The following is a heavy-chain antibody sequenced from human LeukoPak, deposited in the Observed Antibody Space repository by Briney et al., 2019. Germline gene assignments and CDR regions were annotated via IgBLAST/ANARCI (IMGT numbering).Heavy chain of an antibody. CDR1: GFTFSSYG. Sequence: PGGSLRLSCAASGFTFSSYGMHWVRQAPGKGLEWVAFIRYDGSNKYYADSVKGRFTISRDNSKNTLYLQMNSLRAEDTAVYYCAKGRSSSWYPWGAFDIWGQGTMVTVSS. J-gene: IGHJ3*02. CDR2: IRYDGSNK. D-gene: IGHD6-13*01. V-gene: IGHV3-30*02. CDR3: AKGRSSSWYPWGAFDI.